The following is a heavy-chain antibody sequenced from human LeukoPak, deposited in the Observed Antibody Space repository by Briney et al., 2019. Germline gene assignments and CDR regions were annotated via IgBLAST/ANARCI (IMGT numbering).Heavy chain of an antibody. J-gene: IGHJ4*02. CDR1: GGSISSYY. CDR3: ARDTEYYGSGSYDY. V-gene: IGHV4-4*07. D-gene: IGHD3-10*01. CDR2: IYTSGST. Sequence: SETLSLTCIVSGGSISSYYWSWIRQPAGKGLEWIGRIYTSGSTNYNPSLKSRVTMSVDTSKNQFSLKLSSVTAADTAVYYCARDTEYYGSGSYDYWGQGTLVTVSP.